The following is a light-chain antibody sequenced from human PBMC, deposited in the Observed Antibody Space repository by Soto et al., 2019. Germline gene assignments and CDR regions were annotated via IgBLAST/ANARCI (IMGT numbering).Light chain of an antibody. CDR2: VVS. CDR3: SSYTTSSSWV. J-gene: IGLJ3*02. Sequence: QSALTQPASVSGSPGQSITISCTGTRSDVGGYNYVSWFQQHPGKAPKLIIYVVSNRPSGISNRFAGSKSGNTASLTISGLQAEDEADYYCSSYTTSSSWVFGGGTKLTVL. CDR1: RSDVGGYNY. V-gene: IGLV2-14*01.